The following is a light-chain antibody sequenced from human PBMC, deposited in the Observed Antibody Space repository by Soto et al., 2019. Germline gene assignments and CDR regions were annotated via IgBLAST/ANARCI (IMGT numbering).Light chain of an antibody. Sequence: EIVMTQSPATLSVSPGGRPTLSCRASQSISGTLAWYQQKPGQAPRLLIYGAFTRATGFPARFSGSGSGTDFTLTITSLQSEDFAVYYCQQYDNWPWTFGQGTKVDIK. CDR1: QSISGT. J-gene: IGKJ1*01. CDR3: QQYDNWPWT. CDR2: GAF. V-gene: IGKV3-15*01.